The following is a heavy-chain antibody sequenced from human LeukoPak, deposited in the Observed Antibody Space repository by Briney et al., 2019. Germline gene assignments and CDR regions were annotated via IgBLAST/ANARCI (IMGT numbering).Heavy chain of an antibody. CDR3: ARGGSLQLWTPFWDY. Sequence: SETLSLTCTVSGGSISSSSYYWGWIRQPPGKGLEWIGSIYYSGSTYYNPSLKSRVTISVDTSKNQFSLKLSSVTAADTAVYYCARGGSLQLWTPFWDYWGQGTLVTVSS. V-gene: IGHV4-39*07. D-gene: IGHD5-18*01. J-gene: IGHJ4*02. CDR2: IYYSGST. CDR1: GGSISSSSYY.